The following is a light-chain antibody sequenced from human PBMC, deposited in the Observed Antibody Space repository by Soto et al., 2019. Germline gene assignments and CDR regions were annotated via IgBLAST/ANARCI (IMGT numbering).Light chain of an antibody. J-gene: IGLJ1*01. CDR2: DVS. CDR3: SSYTSSSTRV. Sequence: SGLTPPASAPRSPRQSITISGTGTSNDVGGYNYVSWYQQHPGKAPKLMIYDVSNRPSGVSNRFSGSKSGNTASLTISGLQAEDEADYYCSSYTSSSTRVFGTGTKVTVL. CDR1: SNDVGGYNY. V-gene: IGLV2-14*01.